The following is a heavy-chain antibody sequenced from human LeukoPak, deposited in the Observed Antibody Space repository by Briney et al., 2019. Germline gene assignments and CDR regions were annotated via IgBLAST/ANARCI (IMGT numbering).Heavy chain of an antibody. J-gene: IGHJ3*02. Sequence: SEPLSLTCAVSGYSISSGYYWGWIRQPPGKGLEWIGSIYHSGSTYYNPSLKRRVTISVDTSKNQFSLKLSSVTAADTAVYYCARRTTSGVDAFDIWGQGTMVTVSS. CDR3: ARRTTSGVDAFDI. CDR1: GYSISSGYY. CDR2: IYHSGST. V-gene: IGHV4-38-2*01. D-gene: IGHD1-1*01.